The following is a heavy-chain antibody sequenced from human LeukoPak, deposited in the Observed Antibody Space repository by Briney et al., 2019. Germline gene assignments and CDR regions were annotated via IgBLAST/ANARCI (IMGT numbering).Heavy chain of an antibody. J-gene: IGHJ4*02. V-gene: IGHV1-46*01. Sequence: ASVKVSCKASGYTFTSYYMHWVRQAPGQGLEWMGIINPSGGSTSYAQKFQGRVTMTRDMSTSTGYMELSSLRSEDTAVYYCASGGSGWYNFDYWGQGTLVTVSS. D-gene: IGHD6-19*01. CDR1: GYTFTSYY. CDR3: ASGGSGWYNFDY. CDR2: INPSGGST.